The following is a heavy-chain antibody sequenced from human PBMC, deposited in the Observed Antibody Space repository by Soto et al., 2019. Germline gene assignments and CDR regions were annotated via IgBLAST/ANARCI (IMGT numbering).Heavy chain of an antibody. Sequence: ASVKVSCKASGGTFSSYAISWVRQAPGQGLEWMGGIIPIFGTANYAQKFQGRATITADESTSTAYMELSSLRSEDTAVYYCASFPEYSSSAYFDYWGQGTLVTVSS. V-gene: IGHV1-69*13. CDR2: IIPIFGTA. CDR3: ASFPEYSSSAYFDY. J-gene: IGHJ4*02. CDR1: GGTFSSYA. D-gene: IGHD6-6*01.